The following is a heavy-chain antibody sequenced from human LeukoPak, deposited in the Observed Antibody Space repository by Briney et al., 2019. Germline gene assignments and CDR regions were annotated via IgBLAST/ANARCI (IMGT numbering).Heavy chain of an antibody. CDR1: GFTVSSNY. CDR2: IYSGGST. CDR3: ARDWDSSGFTT. Sequence: GGSLRLSCAASGFTVSSNYMSWVRQAPGKGLEWVSVIYSGGSTYYADSVKGRFTISRDNSKNTLYLQMNSLRAEDTAVYYCARDWDSSGFTTWGQGTLVTVSS. D-gene: IGHD3-22*01. J-gene: IGHJ5*02. V-gene: IGHV3-66*01.